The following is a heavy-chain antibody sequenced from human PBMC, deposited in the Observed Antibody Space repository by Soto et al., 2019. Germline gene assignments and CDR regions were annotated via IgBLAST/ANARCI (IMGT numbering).Heavy chain of an antibody. Sequence: PEGSLRRSCAASGFTFSSYRMNWVRQAPGKGLEWVSSISSSSYIYYADSVKGRFTISRDNAKNSLYLQMNSLRAEDTAVYYCARVLRKGEYYFDYWGQGNLVAVAT. D-gene: IGHD3-10*01. V-gene: IGHV3-21*01. CDR2: ISSSSYI. CDR1: GFTFSSYR. J-gene: IGHJ4*02. CDR3: ARVLRKGEYYFDY.